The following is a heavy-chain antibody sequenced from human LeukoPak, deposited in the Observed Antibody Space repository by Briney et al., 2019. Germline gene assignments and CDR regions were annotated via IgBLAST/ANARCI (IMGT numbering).Heavy chain of an antibody. J-gene: IGHJ4*02. V-gene: IGHV3-30-3*02. CDR3: AKTYSGSYYSFDY. CDR2: ISYDGSNT. CDR1: GFTFSTYA. D-gene: IGHD3-10*01. Sequence: GGSLRLSCAASGFTFSTYAMHWVRQAPGKGLEWVAVISYDGSNTFYADSVKGRFTISRDNSKNTVYLQMNSLRAEDTAVYYCAKTYSGSYYSFDYWGQGTLVTVSS.